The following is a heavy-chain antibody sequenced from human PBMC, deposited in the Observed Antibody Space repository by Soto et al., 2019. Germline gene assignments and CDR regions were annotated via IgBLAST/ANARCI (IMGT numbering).Heavy chain of an antibody. CDR3: ARDRPEGSIAARLTYYGMDV. V-gene: IGHV1-69*13. J-gene: IGHJ6*02. Sequence: SVKVSCKASGGTFSSYAISWVRQAPGQGLEWMGGIIPIFGTANYAQKFQGRVTITADESTSTAYMELSSLRSEDTAVYYCARDRPEGSIAARLTYYGMDVWGQGTTVTVSS. CDR1: GGTFSSYA. D-gene: IGHD6-6*01. CDR2: IIPIFGTA.